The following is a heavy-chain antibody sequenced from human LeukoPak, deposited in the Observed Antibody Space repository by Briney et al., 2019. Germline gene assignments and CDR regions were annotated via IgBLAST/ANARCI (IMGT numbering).Heavy chain of an antibody. CDR1: GGSISSGGYY. Sequence: SSETLSLTCTVSGGSISSGGYYWSGIRQHRGKRPEWIGYIYYSGSTNYNPSLKSRVTISVGTSKNQFSLKLSSVTAADTAVYYCARSEETMVRGPDYWGQGTLVTVSS. D-gene: IGHD3-10*01. J-gene: IGHJ4*02. CDR2: IYYSGST. V-gene: IGHV4-31*03. CDR3: ARSEETMVRGPDY.